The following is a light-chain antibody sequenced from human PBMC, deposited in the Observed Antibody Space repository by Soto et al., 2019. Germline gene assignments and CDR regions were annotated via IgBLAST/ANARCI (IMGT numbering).Light chain of an antibody. CDR2: RAS. CDR1: QSIGSS. J-gene: IGKJ2*01. Sequence: DIQMTKSPSTLSASVGDRVTITCRASQSIGSSLAWYQQKPGKAPKLLIYRASTLEDGVPSRFSGSGSGAEFSLTISSLQPDDFATYYCKQYSGYSPYTFGQGTKLEI. CDR3: KQYSGYSPYT. V-gene: IGKV1-5*03.